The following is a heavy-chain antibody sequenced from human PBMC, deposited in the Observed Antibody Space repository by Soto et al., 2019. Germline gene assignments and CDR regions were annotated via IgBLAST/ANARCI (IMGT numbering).Heavy chain of an antibody. V-gene: IGHV4-30-4*01. D-gene: IGHD2-21*02. CDR3: VRVGGRVTALYYFDY. J-gene: IGHJ4*02. Sequence: SETLSLTCTVSGGSISSGDYYWSWIRQPPGKGLEWIGYIYYSGSTYYNPSLKSRVTISVDTSKNQFSLKLSSVTAADTAVYYCVRVGGRVTALYYFDYWGQGTLVTVSS. CDR1: GGSISSGDYY. CDR2: IYYSGST.